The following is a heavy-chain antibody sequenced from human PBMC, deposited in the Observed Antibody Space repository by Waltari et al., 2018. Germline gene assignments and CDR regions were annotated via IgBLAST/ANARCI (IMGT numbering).Heavy chain of an antibody. Sequence: QVQLQESGPGLVKPSETLSLTCTVSGGSISSYYWSWIRKPAGKGPEWIGRIYTSGSTNYNPSLKSRVTMSVDTSKNQFSLKLSSVTAADTAVYYCARDLGGGPDPLRDYYYYYMDVWGKGTTVTVSS. D-gene: IGHD3-10*01. CDR1: GGSISSYY. J-gene: IGHJ6*03. CDR2: IYTSGST. CDR3: ARDLGGGPDPLRDYYYYYMDV. V-gene: IGHV4-4*07.